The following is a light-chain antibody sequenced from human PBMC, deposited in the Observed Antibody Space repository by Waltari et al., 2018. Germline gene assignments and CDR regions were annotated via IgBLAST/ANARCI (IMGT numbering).Light chain of an antibody. CDR2: GSS. CDR1: QSVSSH. Sequence: EIVMTQSPATLSVSPGERATLSCRASQSVSSHLAWYQQQPGQAPRLLIYGSSTRATGFPARFSGHWSGTEFTLTIRSMQSEDFSVYYCPQYYNWPPITFGQGTRLEIK. CDR3: PQYYNWPPIT. V-gene: IGKV3-15*01. J-gene: IGKJ5*01.